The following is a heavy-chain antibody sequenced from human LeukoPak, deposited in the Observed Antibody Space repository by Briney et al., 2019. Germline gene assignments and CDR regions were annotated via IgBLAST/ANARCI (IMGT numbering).Heavy chain of an antibody. CDR2: IYYNGRT. V-gene: IGHV4-59*01. CDR3: ARGGVVATYYMDV. Sequence: SETLSLNCTVSVGSINNYYWSWIRQPPGKGLEWIGYIYYNGRTNYNPSLKSRVTISIDTSRNQFSLILGSVTAADTAVYYCARGGVVATYYMDVWGEATTVTVSS. J-gene: IGHJ6*03. CDR1: VGSINNYY. D-gene: IGHD1-26*01.